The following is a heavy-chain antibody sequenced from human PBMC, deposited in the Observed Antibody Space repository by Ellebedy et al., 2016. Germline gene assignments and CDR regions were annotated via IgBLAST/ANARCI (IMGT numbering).Heavy chain of an antibody. Sequence: GGSLRLSCEASGFIFSSHAMSWVRQAPGKGPEWVAAVVGSGERTFYADSVKGRFTISRDNSRNTLYLQMNSLRVEDTALYYCVKGASSGSWVTMEYWGQGALVTVSS. D-gene: IGHD6-13*01. V-gene: IGHV3-23*01. CDR3: VKGASSGSWVTMEY. CDR1: GFIFSSHA. CDR2: VVGSGERT. J-gene: IGHJ4*02.